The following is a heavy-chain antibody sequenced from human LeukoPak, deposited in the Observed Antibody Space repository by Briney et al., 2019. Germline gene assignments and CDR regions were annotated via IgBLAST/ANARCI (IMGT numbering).Heavy chain of an antibody. J-gene: IGHJ5*02. CDR1: GGSISSGGYS. CDR3: ARAVAGITSWFDP. D-gene: IGHD6-19*01. Sequence: PSETLSLTCAVSGGSISSGGYSWSWIRQPPGKGLEWIGYIYHSGSTNYNPSLKSRVTISVDTSKNQFSLKLSSVTAADTAVYYCARAVAGITSWFDPWGQGTLVTVSS. CDR2: IYHSGST. V-gene: IGHV4-30-2*01.